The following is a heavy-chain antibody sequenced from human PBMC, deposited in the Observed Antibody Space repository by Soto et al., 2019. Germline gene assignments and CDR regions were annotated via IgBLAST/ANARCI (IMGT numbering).Heavy chain of an antibody. CDR1: GGSISSSSYY. Sequence: SETLSLTCTVSGGSISSSSYYWGWIRQPPGKGLEWIGSIYYSGSTYYNPSLKSRVTISVDTSKNQFSLKLSSVTAADTAVYYCARHVDGYNKDAFDIWGQGTMVTVSS. D-gene: IGHD5-12*01. J-gene: IGHJ3*02. CDR2: IYYSGST. V-gene: IGHV4-39*01. CDR3: ARHVDGYNKDAFDI.